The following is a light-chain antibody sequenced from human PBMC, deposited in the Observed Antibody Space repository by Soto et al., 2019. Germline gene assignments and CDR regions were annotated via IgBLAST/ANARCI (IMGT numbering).Light chain of an antibody. CDR1: QSISTW. V-gene: IGKV1-5*03. CDR2: KAS. CDR3: QQYNTYPLS. Sequence: DIPMTQSPSTLSASVGDRVTITCRASQSISTWLAWYQQKPGKAPKLLIYKASNLEDGVPSRFSGSGSGTEFTITISSLQPDDFATYYCQQYNTYPLSFGGGPTVEIK. J-gene: IGKJ4*01.